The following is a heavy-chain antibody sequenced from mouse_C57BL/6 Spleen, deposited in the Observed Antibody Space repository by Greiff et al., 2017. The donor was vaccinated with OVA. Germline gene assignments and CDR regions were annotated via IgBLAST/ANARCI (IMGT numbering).Heavy chain of an antibody. Sequence: QVQLQQPGAELVKPGASVKLSCKASGYTFTSYWMHWVKQRPGQGLEWIGMIHTNSGSTNYNEKFKSKATLTVDKSSSTAYMQLSSLTSEDSAVYCGAKRDYDGRDYWGQGTTLTVSS. CDR2: IHTNSGST. D-gene: IGHD2-4*01. V-gene: IGHV1-64*01. CDR3: AKRDYDGRDY. CDR1: GYTFTSYW. J-gene: IGHJ2*01.